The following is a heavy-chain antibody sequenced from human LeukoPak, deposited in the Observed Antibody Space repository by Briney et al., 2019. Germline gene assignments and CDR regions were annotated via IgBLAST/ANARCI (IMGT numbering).Heavy chain of an antibody. D-gene: IGHD3-16*01. V-gene: IGHV3-30*02. CDR1: GINLGRYG. J-gene: IGHJ1*01. CDR2: IRHDGTKT. Sequence: GGSLRLSCTASGINLGRYGMHWLRQTPGKGLEWVAFIRHDGTKTFYANFVEGRSTISRDNSKNMMYVQMNSLRAEDTAVYYCAKDDAWGRYQHWGQGTLVTISS. CDR3: AKDDAWGRYQH.